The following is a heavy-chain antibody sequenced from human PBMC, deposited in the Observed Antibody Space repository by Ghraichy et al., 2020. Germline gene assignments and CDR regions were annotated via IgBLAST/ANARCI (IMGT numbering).Heavy chain of an antibody. Sequence: ALRLSCAASGFTFSSYAMSWVRQAPGKGLEWVSAISGSGGSTYYADSGKGRFTISRDNSKNTLYLQMKSLRAEDTAVYYCAKLEGYYYDSSGYYLFDYWGQGTLVTVSS. D-gene: IGHD3-22*01. CDR2: ISGSGGST. J-gene: IGHJ4*02. CDR1: GFTFSSYA. V-gene: IGHV3-23*01. CDR3: AKLEGYYYDSSGYYLFDY.